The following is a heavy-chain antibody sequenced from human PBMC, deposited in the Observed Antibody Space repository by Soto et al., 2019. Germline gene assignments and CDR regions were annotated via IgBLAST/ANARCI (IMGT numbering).Heavy chain of an antibody. V-gene: IGHV4-39*01. Sequence: QLQLQESGPGLVKPSETLSLTCTVSDGSISSSSYYWGWIRQPPGKGLEWIGSIYYSGSTYYNPSLKSRVTISVDTSKNQFSLKLSSVTAADTAVYYSARHVQREWFDPWGQGTLVTVSS. CDR2: IYYSGST. CDR3: ARHVQREWFDP. J-gene: IGHJ5*02. CDR1: DGSISSSSYY.